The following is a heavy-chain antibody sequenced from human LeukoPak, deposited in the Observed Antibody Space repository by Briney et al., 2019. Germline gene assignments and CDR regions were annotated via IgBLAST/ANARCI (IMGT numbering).Heavy chain of an antibody. D-gene: IGHD1-26*01. V-gene: IGHV3-21*01. CDR3: AREDSGNYYDAFDI. Sequence: PGGSLRLSCAASGFTFSFYSMNWVRQTPGKGLEWVSSISSSSSYIYYADSVKGRFTISRDNAKNSLYLQMNSLRAEDTAVYYCAREDSGNYYDAFDIWGQGTMVTVSS. J-gene: IGHJ3*02. CDR2: ISSSSSYI. CDR1: GFTFSFYS.